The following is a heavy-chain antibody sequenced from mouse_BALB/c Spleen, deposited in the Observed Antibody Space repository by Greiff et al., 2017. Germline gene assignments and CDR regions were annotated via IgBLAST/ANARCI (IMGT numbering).Heavy chain of an antibody. CDR3: ARDQGSSGFYAMDY. Sequence: EVKLVESGGGLVQPGGSLRLSCATSGFTFSDFYMEWVRQPPGKRLEWIAASRNKANDYTTEYSASVKGRFIVSRDTSQSILYLQMNALRAEDTAIYYCARDQGSSGFYAMDYWGQGTSVTVSS. V-gene: IGHV7-1*02. CDR2: SRNKANDYTT. J-gene: IGHJ4*01. CDR1: GFTFSDFY. D-gene: IGHD3-1*01.